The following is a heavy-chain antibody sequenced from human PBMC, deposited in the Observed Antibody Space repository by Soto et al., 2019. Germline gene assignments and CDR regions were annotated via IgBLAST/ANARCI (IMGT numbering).Heavy chain of an antibody. Sequence: QVQLVQSGAEVKKPGSSVKVSCKASGGTFSSYAISWVRQAPGQRLEWMGGIIPIFGTANYAQKFQGRVTITADESTSTAYMELSSLRSEDTAVYYCARWYSSGWYGYYYYGMDVWGQGTTVTVSS. V-gene: IGHV1-69*01. J-gene: IGHJ6*02. CDR2: IIPIFGTA. CDR1: GGTFSSYA. CDR3: ARWYSSGWYGYYYYGMDV. D-gene: IGHD6-19*01.